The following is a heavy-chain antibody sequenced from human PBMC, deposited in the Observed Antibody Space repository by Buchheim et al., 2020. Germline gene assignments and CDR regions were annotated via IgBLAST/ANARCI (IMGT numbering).Heavy chain of an antibody. CDR2: INHSGST. CDR3: AIDAVYGSGSYSVNS. J-gene: IGHJ4*02. Sequence: QVQLQQWGAGLLKPSETLSLTCAVYGGSFSGYYWSWIRQPPGKGLEWIGEINHSGSTNYNPSLKSRVTISVDTSKNKFSLKLNSVTAADTAVYYCAIDAVYGSGSYSVNSWGQGTL. CDR1: GGSFSGYY. D-gene: IGHD3-10*01. V-gene: IGHV4-34*01.